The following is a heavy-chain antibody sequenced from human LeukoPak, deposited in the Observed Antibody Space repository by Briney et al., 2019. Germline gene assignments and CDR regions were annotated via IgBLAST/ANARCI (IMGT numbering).Heavy chain of an antibody. J-gene: IGHJ4*02. CDR3: ARGRGGSYSAIDY. Sequence: GGSLRLSCAASGFTFSSYWMSWVRQAPGKGLECVANIRGESEKPYVDSVKGRFTISRDNAKNSLYLQMNSLRAEDTAVYYCARGRGGSYSAIDYWGQGTLVTVSS. CDR1: GFTFSSYW. CDR2: IRGESEK. V-gene: IGHV3-7*01. D-gene: IGHD1-26*01.